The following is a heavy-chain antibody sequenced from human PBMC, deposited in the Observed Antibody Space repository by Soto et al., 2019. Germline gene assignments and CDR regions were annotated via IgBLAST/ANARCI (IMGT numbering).Heavy chain of an antibody. V-gene: IGHV4-59*08. CDR3: ARQYSANRISDWFDP. D-gene: IGHD6-13*01. J-gene: IGHJ5*02. Sequence: WTWIRQPPGKVLEWIGYIFYSGNTNYNPSLKGRVTISADTSKKHFSLQLSSVTVADTAVYYFARQYSANRISDWFDPWGQGTLVTVSS. CDR2: IFYSGNT.